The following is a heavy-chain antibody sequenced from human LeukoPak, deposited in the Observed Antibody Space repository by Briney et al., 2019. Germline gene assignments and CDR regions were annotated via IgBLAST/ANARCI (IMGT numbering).Heavy chain of an antibody. V-gene: IGHV3-21*01. CDR1: GFTFSSYS. CDR2: ISSSSSYI. D-gene: IGHD5-18*01. J-gene: IGHJ4*02. CDR3: ARAVQLWFQFDY. Sequence: GGSLRLSCAVSGFTFSSYSMNWVRQAPGKGLEWVSSISSSSSYIYYADSVKGRFTISRDNAKNSLYLQMNSLRAEDTAVYYCARAVQLWFQFDYWGQGTLVTVSS.